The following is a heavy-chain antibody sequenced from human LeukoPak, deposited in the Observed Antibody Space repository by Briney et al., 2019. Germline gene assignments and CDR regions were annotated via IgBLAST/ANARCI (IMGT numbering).Heavy chain of an antibody. J-gene: IGHJ4*02. D-gene: IGHD6-13*01. CDR3: AKDRDSSSWAYYFDD. CDR1: GSTVSSNY. Sequence: GALRLSCAASGSTVSSNYMSWVRQAPGKGLEWVSVIYSGGSTYYADSVKGRFTISRDNSKNTLYLQMNSLRTEDSAVYYCAKDRDSSSWAYYFDDWGQGTLVTVSS. CDR2: IYSGGST. V-gene: IGHV3-66*01.